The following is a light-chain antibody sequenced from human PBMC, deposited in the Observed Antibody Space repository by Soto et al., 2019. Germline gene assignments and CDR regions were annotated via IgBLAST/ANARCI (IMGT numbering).Light chain of an antibody. Sequence: QSVLTQPASVSESPGQSITISCTGSSSDVGGYKYVSWYQQHPGKAPKLLIYDVTNRPSGVSNRFSGSKSGYTASLTISGLQSEDEADYYCSSYTSFKTLVFGTGTKLNVL. CDR1: SSDVGGYKY. V-gene: IGLV2-14*01. CDR2: DVT. J-gene: IGLJ1*01. CDR3: SSYTSFKTLV.